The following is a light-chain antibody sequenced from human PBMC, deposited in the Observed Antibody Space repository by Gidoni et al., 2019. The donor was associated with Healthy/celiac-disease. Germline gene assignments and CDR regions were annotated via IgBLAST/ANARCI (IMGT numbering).Light chain of an antibody. CDR2: DVS. J-gene: IGLJ2*01. CDR3: SSYTSSSTPVV. V-gene: IGLV2-14*01. CDR1: SSDVGGYNY. Sequence: LTPPASVSGSPGQSITISCTGTSSDVGGYNYVSWYQQPPGKAPKLMIYDVSNRPSGVSTRFSGSKSGNTASLTISGLQAEDEADYYCSSYTSSSTPVVFGGGTKLTVL.